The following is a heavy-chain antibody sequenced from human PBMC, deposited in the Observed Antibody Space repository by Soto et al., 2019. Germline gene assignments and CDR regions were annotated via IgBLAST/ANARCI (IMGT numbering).Heavy chain of an antibody. Sequence: QVQLVQSGAEVKKPGASVKISCKASGYTFTNYYVQWVRQAPGQGLEWMGIIKPSDSSATYAQKFRGRVTMTSDTSTSTVHMELSSLESEDTAVYYCARVQFGCGYRYAGDCWGQGTLVIVSS. CDR2: IKPSDSSA. V-gene: IGHV1-46*01. J-gene: IGHJ4*02. CDR1: GYTFTNYY. D-gene: IGHD5-18*01. CDR3: ARVQFGCGYRYAGDC.